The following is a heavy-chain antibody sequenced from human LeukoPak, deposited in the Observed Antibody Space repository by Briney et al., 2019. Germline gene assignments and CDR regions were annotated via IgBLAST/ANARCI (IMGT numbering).Heavy chain of an antibody. Sequence: PGGSLRLSCAASGFTFSSYNMNWVRQAPGKGLEWVSSITSGSSYIYYADSVKGRFTISRDNAKNSLYLQMNSLRAEDAALYFCARDPYSGSYGPYYYYYMDVWGKGTTVTISS. CDR1: GFTFSSYN. J-gene: IGHJ6*03. V-gene: IGHV3-21*01. CDR3: ARDPYSGSYGPYYYYYMDV. D-gene: IGHD1-26*01. CDR2: ITSGSSYI.